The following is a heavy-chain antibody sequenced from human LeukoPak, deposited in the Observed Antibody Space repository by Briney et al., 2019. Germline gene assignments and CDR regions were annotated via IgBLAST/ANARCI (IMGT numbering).Heavy chain of an antibody. V-gene: IGHV5-51*01. Sequence: GESLKISCKGSGYSFTSYWLGWVRQMPGKGLEWMGIIYPGDSDTRYSPSFQGQVTISADKSISTAYLQWSSLKASDTAMYYCARRYCSGGSCGWFDPWGQGTLVTVSS. CDR1: GYSFTSYW. J-gene: IGHJ5*02. CDR2: IYPGDSDT. CDR3: ARRYCSGGSCGWFDP. D-gene: IGHD2-15*01.